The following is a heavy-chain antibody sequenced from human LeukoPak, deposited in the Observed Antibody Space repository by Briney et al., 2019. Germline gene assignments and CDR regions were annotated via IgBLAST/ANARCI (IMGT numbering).Heavy chain of an antibody. CDR3: ARRTPLGLGIFDY. CDR2: IYPGDSDT. J-gene: IGHJ4*02. CDR1: GYSFTSYW. Sequence: GEPLQISCKDSGYSFTSYWIGWVRQMPGKGLEWMGIIYPGDSDTRYSPSFQGQVTISADKSINTAYLQWSSLKASDTAMYYCARRTPLGLGIFDYWGQGTLVTVSS. D-gene: IGHD1-26*01. V-gene: IGHV5-51*01.